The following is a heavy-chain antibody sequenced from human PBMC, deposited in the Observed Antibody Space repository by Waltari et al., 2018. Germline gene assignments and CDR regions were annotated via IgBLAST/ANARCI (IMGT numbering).Heavy chain of an antibody. CDR1: GFSLSTSGVG. Sequence: QITLKESGPTLVKPTQTLTLTCTFSGFSLSTSGVGVGWIRQPPGKALGWLALIYWDDDKRYSPTLKSRLTITKDTSKNQVVLTMTNMDPVDTATYYCAHSSFYDFWSGYSWYFDYWGQGTLVTVSS. D-gene: IGHD3-3*01. V-gene: IGHV2-5*02. CDR2: IYWDDDK. J-gene: IGHJ4*02. CDR3: AHSSFYDFWSGYSWYFDY.